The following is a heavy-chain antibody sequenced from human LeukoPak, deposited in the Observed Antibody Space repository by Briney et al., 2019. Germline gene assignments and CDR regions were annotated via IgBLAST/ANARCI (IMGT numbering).Heavy chain of an antibody. D-gene: IGHD3-10*01. Sequence: PGGSLRLSCGASGFTFSSFSMNWVRQAPGKGLEWVSSISSSSTYIVYADSVKGRFTISRDNAMNSLYLQMNSLRAEDTAVYYCATGRGGYWGQGTLVTVSS. CDR1: GFTFSSFS. CDR3: ATGRGGY. CDR2: ISSSSTYI. J-gene: IGHJ4*02. V-gene: IGHV3-21*01.